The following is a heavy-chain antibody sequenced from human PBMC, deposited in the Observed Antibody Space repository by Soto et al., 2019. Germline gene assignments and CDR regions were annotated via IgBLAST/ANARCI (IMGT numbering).Heavy chain of an antibody. CDR3: ARVAQDIVLVPAARNWFDP. D-gene: IGHD2-2*01. CDR1: GGTFSSYA. V-gene: IGHV1-69*12. Sequence: QVQLVQSGAEVKKPGSSVKVSCKASGGTFSSYAISWVRQAPGQGLEWMGGIIPIFGTANYAQKFQGRVTITADEXXSXAXXELSSLRSEDTAVYYCARVAQDIVLVPAARNWFDPWGQGTLVTVSS. CDR2: IIPIFGTA. J-gene: IGHJ5*02.